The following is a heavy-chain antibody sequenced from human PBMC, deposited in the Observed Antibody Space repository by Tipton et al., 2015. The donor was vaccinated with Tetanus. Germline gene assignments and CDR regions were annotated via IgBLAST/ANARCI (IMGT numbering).Heavy chain of an antibody. CDR2: IYESGDT. J-gene: IGHJ4*02. Sequence: GLVKPSETLSLTCTASGGSIRGGTFYWGWIRQPPGKGLEWIGSIYESGDTYYIPSLKSRVTISVDTSKNQFSLSLNSMAAADTGVYYCARHQSGYFTPFDYWGQGNLVTVSS. D-gene: IGHD3-3*01. CDR1: GGSIRGGTFY. V-gene: IGHV4-39*01. CDR3: ARHQSGYFTPFDY.